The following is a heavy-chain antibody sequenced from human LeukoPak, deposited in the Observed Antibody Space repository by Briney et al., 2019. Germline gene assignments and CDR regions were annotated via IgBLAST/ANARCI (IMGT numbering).Heavy chain of an antibody. Sequence: SETLSLTCTVSGGSISSYYWSWLRQPPGKGLEGIGYMYYSGSTNYNPSLKRRDTISVDTSKTQFTLNLSSVTAADTAVYYCARVSMIVVAPIFDYWGQGNLVTVSS. J-gene: IGHJ4*02. CDR2: MYYSGST. V-gene: IGHV4-59*01. D-gene: IGHD3-22*01. CDR1: GGSISSYY. CDR3: ARVSMIVVAPIFDY.